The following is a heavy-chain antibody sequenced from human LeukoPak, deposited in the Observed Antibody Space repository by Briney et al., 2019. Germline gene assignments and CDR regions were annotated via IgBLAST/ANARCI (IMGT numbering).Heavy chain of an antibody. CDR2: IYYSGST. CDR1: GGSISSYY. D-gene: IGHD6-13*01. CDR3: ASNSIAAAGTFDY. J-gene: IGHJ4*02. Sequence: SETLSLTCTVSGGSISSYYWSWIRQPPGKGLEWIGYIYYSGSTSYNPSLKSRVTISVDTSKNQFSLKLSSVTAADTAVYYCASNSIAAAGTFDYWGQGTLVTVSS. V-gene: IGHV4-59*08.